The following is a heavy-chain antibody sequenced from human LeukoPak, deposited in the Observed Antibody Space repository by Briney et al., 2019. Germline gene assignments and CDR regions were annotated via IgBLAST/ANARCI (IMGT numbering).Heavy chain of an antibody. CDR2: FDPEIDEK. J-gene: IGHJ5*02. D-gene: IGHD4-11*01. CDR1: GYTLIELS. Sequence: GASVTDSFKVSGYTLIELSIHWVRLVPGKGREWMGRFDPEIDEKIYAQKFRDRVTMTEATYSDTAYIELNSLRYEDTAIYFCAADPNAYSNFVLWGQGTLVTVSP. CDR3: AADPNAYSNFVL. V-gene: IGHV1-24*01.